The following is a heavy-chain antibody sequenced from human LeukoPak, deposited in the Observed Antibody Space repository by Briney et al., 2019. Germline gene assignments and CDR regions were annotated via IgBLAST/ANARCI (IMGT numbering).Heavy chain of an antibody. V-gene: IGHV4-34*01. CDR3: ASSSYWFDP. J-gene: IGHJ5*02. Sequence: ASETLSLTCAVYGGSFSGYYWSWIRQPPGKGLEWIGEINHSGSTNYNPSLKSRVTISVDTSKNQFSLKLSSVTAADTAVYYCASSSYWFDPWGQGTLVTVSS. CDR1: GGSFSGYY. CDR2: INHSGST. D-gene: IGHD6-6*01.